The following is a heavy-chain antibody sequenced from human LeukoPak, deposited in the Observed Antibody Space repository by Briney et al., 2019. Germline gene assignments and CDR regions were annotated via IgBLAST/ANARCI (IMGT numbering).Heavy chain of an antibody. CDR2: ISSSSTYI. CDR3: AREYFSS. J-gene: IGHJ4*02. V-gene: IGHV3-21*01. Sequence: GGSLRLSCAASGFSFNNYDMNWVRQAPGRGPEWVSSISSSSTYIYYADSVKGRFTISRDNAKNSLYLQMNSLRAEDTAVYYCAREYFSSWGQGTLVTVSS. CDR1: GFSFNNYD.